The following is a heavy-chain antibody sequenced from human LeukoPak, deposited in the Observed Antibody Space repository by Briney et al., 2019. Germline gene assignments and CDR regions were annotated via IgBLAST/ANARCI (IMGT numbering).Heavy chain of an antibody. J-gene: IGHJ3*02. CDR1: GYTLTELS. CDR2: FDPEDGET. D-gene: IGHD2-21*02. V-gene: IGHV1-24*01. Sequence: ASVKVSCKVSGYTLTELSMHWVRQAPGKGLEWMGGFDPEDGETIYAQKFQGRVAMTEDTSTDTAYMELSSLRSEDTAVYYCATAPHIVVVTAILAFDIWGQGTMVTVSS. CDR3: ATAPHIVVVTAILAFDI.